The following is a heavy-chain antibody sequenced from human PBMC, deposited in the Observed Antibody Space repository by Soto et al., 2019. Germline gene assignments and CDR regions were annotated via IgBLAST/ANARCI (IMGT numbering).Heavy chain of an antibody. CDR3: ATASGSYPD. CDR2: FDPEDGET. D-gene: IGHD1-26*01. Sequence: ASVKISCKVSGYSLTGLSIDGVRQAPGKGLEWMGDFDPEDGETIYAQKFQGRVTMTEDTSTDTAYMELSSLRSEDTAVYYCATASGSYPDWGQGTLVTVSS. V-gene: IGHV1-24*01. CDR1: GYSLTGLS. J-gene: IGHJ4*02.